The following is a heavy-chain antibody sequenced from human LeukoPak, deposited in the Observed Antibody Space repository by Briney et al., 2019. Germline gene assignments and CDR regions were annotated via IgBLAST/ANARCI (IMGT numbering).Heavy chain of an antibody. Sequence: ASVKVSCKASGGTFSSYAISWVRRAPGQGLEWMGRIIPILGIANYAQKFQGRVTITADKSTSTAYMELSSLRSEDTAVYYCAREISGSSPPNPWGQGTLVTVSS. CDR2: IIPILGIA. J-gene: IGHJ5*02. D-gene: IGHD1-26*01. CDR3: AREISGSSPPNP. CDR1: GGTFSSYA. V-gene: IGHV1-69*04.